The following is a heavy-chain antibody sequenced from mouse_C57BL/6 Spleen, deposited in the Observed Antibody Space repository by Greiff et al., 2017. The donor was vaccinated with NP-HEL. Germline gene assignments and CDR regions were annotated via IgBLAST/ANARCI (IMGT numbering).Heavy chain of an antibody. Sequence: QVQLQQSGAELARPGASVKMSCKASGYTFTSYTMHWVKQRPGQGLEWIGYINPSSGYTKYNQKFKDKATLTADKSSSTAYMQLSSLTSEDSAVDYCARYGYYDYDGFAYWGQRTLVTVAA. J-gene: IGHJ3*01. V-gene: IGHV1-4*01. CDR2: INPSSGYT. CDR1: GYTFTSYT. D-gene: IGHD2-4*01. CDR3: ARYGYYDYDGFAY.